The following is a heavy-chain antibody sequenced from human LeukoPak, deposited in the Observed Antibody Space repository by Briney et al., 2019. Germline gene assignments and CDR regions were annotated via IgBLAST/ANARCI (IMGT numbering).Heavy chain of an antibody. CDR1: GFMFSSNW. D-gene: IGHD5/OR15-5a*01. Sequence: GGSLRLSCAASGFMFSSNWMSWVRLAPGKGLEWVANIKEDGTETYYVDSVKGRFTISRDNAKNSLYLQMNSLRVEDTAVYYCAREGRSLHTFWSPGTLVTVSS. CDR2: IKEDGTET. V-gene: IGHV3-7*03. J-gene: IGHJ4*02. CDR3: AREGRSLHTF.